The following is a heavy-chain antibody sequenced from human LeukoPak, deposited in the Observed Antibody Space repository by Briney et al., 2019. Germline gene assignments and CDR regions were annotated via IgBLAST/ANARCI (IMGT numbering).Heavy chain of an antibody. CDR2: ISSSGSTI. CDR3: ARDRHRYHYDGSGYPPY. CDR1: GFTFSSYE. J-gene: IGHJ4*02. D-gene: IGHD3-22*01. V-gene: IGHV3-48*03. Sequence: GGSLRLSCGASGFTFSSYEMNWVRQAPGKGLEWVSYISSSGSTIYYADSVKGRFTISRDNAKNSLYLQMNSLRAEDTAVYYCARDRHRYHYDGSGYPPYWGQGTLVTVSS.